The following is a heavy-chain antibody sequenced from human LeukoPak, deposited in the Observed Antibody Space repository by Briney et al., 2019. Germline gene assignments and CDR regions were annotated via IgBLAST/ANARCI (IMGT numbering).Heavy chain of an antibody. Sequence: SVKVSCKASGGTFSSYAISWVRQAPGQGLEWMGGIIPIFGTANYAQKFQGRVTITADESTSTAYMELSSLRAEDMALYYCTKDSRRQQLVGGLSFDYWGQGTLVTVSS. D-gene: IGHD6-13*01. CDR1: GGTFSSYA. CDR2: IIPIFGTA. V-gene: IGHV1-69*13. CDR3: TKDSRRQQLVGGLSFDY. J-gene: IGHJ4*02.